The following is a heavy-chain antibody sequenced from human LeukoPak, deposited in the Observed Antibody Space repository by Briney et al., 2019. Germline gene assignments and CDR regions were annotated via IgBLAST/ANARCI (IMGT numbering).Heavy chain of an antibody. CDR3: VGDRGYSTFDY. V-gene: IGHV3-7*01. Sequence: GESLRHSCAGSGFPLCYYWMAWVRPPPGRGVEWGANRREDGGEINYEDSVKGLFTISRDNAKNSLDLQINSLRVDDTAVYYCVGDRGYSTFDYWGQGTLVIVSS. D-gene: IGHD4-23*01. J-gene: IGHJ4*02. CDR2: RREDGGEI. CDR1: GFPLCYYW.